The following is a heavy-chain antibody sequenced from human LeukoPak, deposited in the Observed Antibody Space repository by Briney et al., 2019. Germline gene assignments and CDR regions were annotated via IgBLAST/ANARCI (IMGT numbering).Heavy chain of an antibody. J-gene: IGHJ4*02. Sequence: SQTLSLTCAISGDSVSNTSVGWNWVRQSPSRGLEWLGRTYYRSKWYNDYAVSVQSRITITPDTSKNQISLQLNSVSPEDTAVYYCTRVQQLGQGFHYWGQGTLVTVSS. CDR3: TRVQQLGQGFHY. CDR1: GDSVSNTSVG. CDR2: TYYRSKWYN. V-gene: IGHV6-1*01. D-gene: IGHD6-13*01.